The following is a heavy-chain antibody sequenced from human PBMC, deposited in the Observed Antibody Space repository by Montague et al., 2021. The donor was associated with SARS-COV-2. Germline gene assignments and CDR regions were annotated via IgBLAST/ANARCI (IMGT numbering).Heavy chain of an antibody. CDR2: INPNSGGT. D-gene: IGHD3-22*01. J-gene: IGHJ3*02. V-gene: IGHV1-2*04. CDR1: GYPFTGYY. CDR3: AIYYDSSGFAFDI. Sequence: SGKVSCKASGYPFTGYYMHWVRQAPGQGLEWMGWINPNSGGTNYAQKFQGWVTMTRDTSISTAYMELSRLRSDDTAVYYCAIYYDSSGFAFDIWGQGTMVTVSS.